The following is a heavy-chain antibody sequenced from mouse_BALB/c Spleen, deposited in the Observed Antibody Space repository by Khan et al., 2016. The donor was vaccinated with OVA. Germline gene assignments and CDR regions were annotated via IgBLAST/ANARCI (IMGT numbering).Heavy chain of an antibody. V-gene: IGHV2-6-4*01. CDR2: IWIGGSA. D-gene: IGHD2-3*01. CDR1: GFSLSRYS. J-gene: IGHJ1*01. Sequence: QVQLKQSGPGLVAPSQSLSITCTVSGFSLSRYSVHWVRQPPGKGLEWLGIIWIGGSADYNSPLKSRLSISKDNSKSQVFLKMNSLQTDDTAMYYCARNRDGWSYWYFDVWGAGTTVTVSS. CDR3: ARNRDGWSYWYFDV.